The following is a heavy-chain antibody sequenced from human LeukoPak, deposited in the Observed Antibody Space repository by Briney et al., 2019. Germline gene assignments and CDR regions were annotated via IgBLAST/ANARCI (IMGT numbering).Heavy chain of an antibody. J-gene: IGHJ4*02. D-gene: IGHD6-19*01. CDR2: IKQDGSEK. Sequence: GGSLRLSCAASGFTFSNYWMSWVRQSPGKGLEWVANIKQDGSEKFYVDSVKGRLTISRDNAKNSLYLQMNSLRVEDTAVYYCARVQGSSGPGIFEYWGQGTLVTVSS. CDR3: ARVQGSSGPGIFEY. V-gene: IGHV3-7*01. CDR1: GFTFSNYW.